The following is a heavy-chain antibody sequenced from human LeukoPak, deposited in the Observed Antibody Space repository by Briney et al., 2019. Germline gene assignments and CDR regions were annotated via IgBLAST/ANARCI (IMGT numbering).Heavy chain of an antibody. V-gene: IGHV4-59*08. J-gene: IGHJ4*02. D-gene: IGHD2-15*01. Sequence: SETLSLTCTVSGGSISIYYWSWIRQPPGKGLEWIGYIYYSGSTNYNPSLKSRVTISVDTSKNQFSLKLSSVTAADTAVYYCARHVGGYCSGGSCYEPLVEYYFDYWGQGTLVTVSS. CDR2: IYYSGST. CDR3: ARHVGGYCSGGSCYEPLVEYYFDY. CDR1: GGSISIYY.